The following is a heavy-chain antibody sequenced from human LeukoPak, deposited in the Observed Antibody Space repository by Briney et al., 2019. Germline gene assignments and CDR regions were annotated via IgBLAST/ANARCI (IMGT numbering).Heavy chain of an antibody. CDR2: ISSNGGST. J-gene: IGHJ3*02. V-gene: IGHV3-64*04. Sequence: GGSLRLSCSASGFTFSSYAMHWVRQAPGKGLEYVSAISSNGGSTYYADSVKGRFTISRDNSKNTLYLQMNSLRAEDTAIYYCTGGGWSTDAFDIWGQGTVVTVSS. CDR3: TGGGWSTDAFDI. CDR1: GFTFSSYA. D-gene: IGHD6-19*01.